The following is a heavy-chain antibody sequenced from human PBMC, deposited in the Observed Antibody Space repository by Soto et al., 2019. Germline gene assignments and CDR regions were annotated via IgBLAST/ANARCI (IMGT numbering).Heavy chain of an antibody. CDR1: GYTFTGYY. CDR3: AIYDSSGYQYYFDY. CDR2: INPNSGGT. J-gene: IGHJ4*02. V-gene: IGHV1-2*02. D-gene: IGHD3-22*01. Sequence: ASVKVSCKXSGYTFTGYYMHWVRQAPGQGLEWMGWINPNSGGTNYAQKFQGRVTMTRDTSISTAYMELSRLRSDDTAVYYCAIYDSSGYQYYFDYWGQGTLVTVSS.